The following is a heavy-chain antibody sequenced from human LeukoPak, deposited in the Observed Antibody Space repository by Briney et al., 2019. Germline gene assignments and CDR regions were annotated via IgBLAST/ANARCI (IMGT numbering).Heavy chain of an antibody. CDR2: MYYSGST. Sequence: SETLSLTCSVSGGSISGYYWSWIRQPPGKGLEWIGDMYYSGSTNYNPSLKSRVTISVDTSKKQISLKLNSVTAADPAVYYCARGTVFGVATNWFDPWGQGTLVTVSS. J-gene: IGHJ5*02. D-gene: IGHD3-3*01. CDR1: GGSISGYY. V-gene: IGHV4-59*01. CDR3: ARGTVFGVATNWFDP.